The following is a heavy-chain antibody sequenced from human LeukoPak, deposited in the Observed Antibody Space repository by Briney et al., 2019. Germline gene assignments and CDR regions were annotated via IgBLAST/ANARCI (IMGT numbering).Heavy chain of an antibody. Sequence: PLGSLRLSCAASGFTFTNYTMSWVRQAPRKGLEWVSAITGGGRGTYYADSLKSRFTISRDNSKNTLYLQINSLRAEDTAVYYCAKWGDYDVLTGYYVSDYWGQGTLVTVSS. D-gene: IGHD3-9*01. CDR1: GFTFTNYT. CDR2: ITGGGRGT. CDR3: AKWGDYDVLTGYYVSDY. V-gene: IGHV3-23*01. J-gene: IGHJ4*02.